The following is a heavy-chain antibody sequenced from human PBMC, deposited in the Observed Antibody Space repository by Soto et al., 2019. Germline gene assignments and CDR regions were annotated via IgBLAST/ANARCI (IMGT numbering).Heavy chain of an antibody. Sequence: GSLRVSCAASGXTCSSYWIYWVRQAPGKGLELVAVISYDGSDKYYADPVKGRFTISRDDSKNTVYLQMNSLRAEDTAVYFCVKTHIEVRPPGKGAFDSWGQGTLGTVS. CDR3: VKTHIEVRPPGKGAFDS. CDR2: ISYDGSDK. V-gene: IGHV3-30*18. CDR1: GXTCSSYW. J-gene: IGHJ4*02. D-gene: IGHD6-6*01.